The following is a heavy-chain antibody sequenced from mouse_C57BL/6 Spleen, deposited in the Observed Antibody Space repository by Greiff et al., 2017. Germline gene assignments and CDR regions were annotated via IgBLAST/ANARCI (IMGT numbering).Heavy chain of an antibody. CDR2: INPSTGGT. D-gene: IGHD1-1*01. CDR3: APHYYGSSYDSWYFDV. CDR1: GYSFTGYY. V-gene: IGHV1-42*01. Sequence: EVQRVESGPELVKPGASVKISCKASGYSFTGYYMNWVKQSPEKSLEWIGEINPSTGGTTYNQKFKAKATLTVDKSSSTAYMQLKSLTSEDSAVYYCAPHYYGSSYDSWYFDVWGTGTTVTVSS. J-gene: IGHJ1*03.